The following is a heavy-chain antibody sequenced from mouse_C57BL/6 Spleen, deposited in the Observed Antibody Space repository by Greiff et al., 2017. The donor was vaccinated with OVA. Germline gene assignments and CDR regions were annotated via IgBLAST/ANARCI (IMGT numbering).Heavy chain of an antibody. J-gene: IGHJ1*03. V-gene: IGHV14-4*01. Sequence: VQLKQSGAELVRPGASVKLSCTASGFNIKDDYMHWVKQRPEQGLEWIGWIDPENGDTEYASKFQGKATITADTSSNTAYLQLSSLTSEDTAVYYCTTRITTGSYWYFDVWGTGTTVTVSS. D-gene: IGHD1-1*01. CDR3: TTRITTGSYWYFDV. CDR1: GFNIKDDY. CDR2: IDPENGDT.